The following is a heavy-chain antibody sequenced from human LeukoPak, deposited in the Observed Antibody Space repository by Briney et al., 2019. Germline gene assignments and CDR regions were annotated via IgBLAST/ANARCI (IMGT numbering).Heavy chain of an antibody. CDR1: GGSISSSNW. V-gene: IGHV4-4*02. J-gene: IGHJ4*02. Sequence: PSETLSLTCAVSGGSISSSNWWSWVRQPPGKGLEWFGEIYHSGSTNYNPSLKSRVTISVDKSKNKFSLQLSSVTAADTAVYYCARVKRKYQVLKPLHETPSHYFDYWGQGTLVNVSS. CDR2: IYHSGST. CDR3: ARVKRKYQVLKPLHETPSHYFDY. D-gene: IGHD2-2*01.